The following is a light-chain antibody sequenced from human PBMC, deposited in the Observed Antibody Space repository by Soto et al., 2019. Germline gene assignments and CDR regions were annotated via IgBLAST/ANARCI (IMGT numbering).Light chain of an antibody. CDR3: GTWDTRLSAVV. CDR2: DVS. CDR1: SSDVGGYKY. V-gene: IGLV2-11*01. Sequence: QSALTQPRSVSGSPGQSVTISCTGSSSDVGGYKYVSWYQQYPGKAPKLIIYDVSERPSGVPDRFSGSKSGNTASLTISGLQPDDEADYYCGTWDTRLSAVVFGGGTKLTVL. J-gene: IGLJ2*01.